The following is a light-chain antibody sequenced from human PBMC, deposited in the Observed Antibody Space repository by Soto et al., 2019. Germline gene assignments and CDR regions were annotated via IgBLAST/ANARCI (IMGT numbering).Light chain of an antibody. CDR3: PQYVSSVT. CDR2: GAS. V-gene: IGKV3-20*01. CDR1: QSVDSSF. Sequence: EIVLTQSPGSLSLSPGERATLSCRASQSVDSSFFAWYQQKHGQAPRLLIYGASNRATGIPDRFSGRGSGTDFTLTITRLEPEDFAVYYCPQYVSSVTFGQGTKVEIK. J-gene: IGKJ1*01.